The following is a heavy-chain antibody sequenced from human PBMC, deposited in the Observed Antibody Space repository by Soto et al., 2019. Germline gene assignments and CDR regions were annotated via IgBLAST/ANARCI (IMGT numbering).Heavy chain of an antibody. V-gene: IGHV5-10-1*03. CDR2: IDPNDSET. CDR1: GYRFTSKW. D-gene: IGHD1-20*01. J-gene: IGHJ4*02. CDR3: ARRINNAGPDADY. Sequence: EVQLVQSGAEVKKPGESLKISCKVSGYRFTSKWITWVRQKPGKGLEWMGRIDPNDSETKYSPSSQGHVTISADKFSVTAYLHWSSLKASDTAIYYCARRINNAGPDADYWGQGTLVTVSS.